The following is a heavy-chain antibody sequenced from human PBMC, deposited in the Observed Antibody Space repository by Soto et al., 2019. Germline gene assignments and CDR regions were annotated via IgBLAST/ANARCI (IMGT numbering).Heavy chain of an antibody. CDR3: AKGHDTHPNAYYFDH. CDR2: ISAGGGTT. CDR1: GFTFYHYA. Sequence: EVQLLESGGDLVQPGGSLRLSCAASGFTFYHYAMTWVRQGPGKGLEWVSAISAGGGTTYYADSVKGRFTISRDNSRNTLSLQMNSLRAEDTAVFYCAKGHDTHPNAYYFDHWGQGTLVTVSS. J-gene: IGHJ4*02. V-gene: IGHV3-23*01.